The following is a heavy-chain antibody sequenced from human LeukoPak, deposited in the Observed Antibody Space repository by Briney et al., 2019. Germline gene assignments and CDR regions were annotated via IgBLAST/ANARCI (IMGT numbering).Heavy chain of an antibody. D-gene: IGHD3-10*01. J-gene: IGHJ6*02. Sequence: SETLSLTCAVYGGSFSGYYWSWIRQPPGKGLEWIGEINHSGSTNYNPSLKSRVTISVDTSKNQFSLKLSSVTAADTAVYYCAIRGSSYYYGMDVWGQGTTVTVSS. CDR2: INHSGST. CDR1: GGSFSGYY. V-gene: IGHV4-34*01. CDR3: AIRGSSYYYGMDV.